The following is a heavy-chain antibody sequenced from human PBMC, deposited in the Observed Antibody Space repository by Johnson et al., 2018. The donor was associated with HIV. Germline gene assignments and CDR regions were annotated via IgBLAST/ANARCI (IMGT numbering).Heavy chain of an antibody. J-gene: IGHJ3*02. CDR1: GFTFSSYV. CDR3: ARVVGHRRTHNDAFDI. D-gene: IGHD3-10*01. Sequence: QVQLVESGGGVVQPGRCLRLSCAASGFTFSSYVMHWVRQAPGKGLEWVAVMSYDGSNKYYAGSVRGRITISRENSKNSLYLQMKSLRVEDTALYYCARVVGHRRTHNDAFDIWGQGTMVTVSS. V-gene: IGHV3-30*03. CDR2: MSYDGSNK.